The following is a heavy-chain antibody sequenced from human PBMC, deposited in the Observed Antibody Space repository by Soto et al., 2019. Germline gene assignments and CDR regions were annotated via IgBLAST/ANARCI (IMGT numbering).Heavy chain of an antibody. CDR1: GFTFSSYG. V-gene: IGHV3-30*18. CDR2: ISYDGSNK. Sequence: QVQLVESGGGVVQPGRSLRLSCAASGFTFSSYGMHWVRQAPGKGLEWVAVISYDGSNKYYADSVKGRFTISRDNSKNTLYLQMNSLRAEDTAVDYCAKDRVVVVVAAALDCWGQGTLVTVSS. CDR3: AKDRVVVVVAAALDC. D-gene: IGHD2-15*01. J-gene: IGHJ4*02.